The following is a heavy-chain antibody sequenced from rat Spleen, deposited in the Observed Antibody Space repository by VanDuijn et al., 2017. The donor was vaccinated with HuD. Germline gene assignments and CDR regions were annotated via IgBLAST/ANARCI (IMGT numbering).Heavy chain of an antibody. V-gene: IGHV2-41*01. CDR1: GFSLTSYN. D-gene: IGHD4-3*01. CDR3: AREDKFAYYFDY. J-gene: IGHJ2*01. Sequence: QVQLKESGPGLVQPSQTLSLTCTVAGFSLTSYNVHWFRQPPVKGLEWMGVIWNTGGTRYNSALKSRLSISKDTSKSQVFLKMNSLQTEDTATYYCAREDKFAYYFDYWGQGVMVTVSS. CDR2: IWNTGGT.